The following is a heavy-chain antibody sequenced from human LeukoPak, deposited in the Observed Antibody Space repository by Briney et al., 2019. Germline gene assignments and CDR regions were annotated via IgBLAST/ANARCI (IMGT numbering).Heavy chain of an antibody. J-gene: IGHJ2*01. V-gene: IGHV3-11*01. CDR2: ITPSSVTM. Sequence: GGSLRLSCAASGFTFSDYYMSWIRQAPGKGLEWLSYITPSSVTMYNTDSVKGRFTISRDGTKNSVYLQMNSLTAEDTAIYYCARDGAFLGPHWWFELWGRGTLVTVSS. CDR3: ARDGAFLGPHWWFEL. CDR1: GFTFSDYY. D-gene: IGHD3-3*02.